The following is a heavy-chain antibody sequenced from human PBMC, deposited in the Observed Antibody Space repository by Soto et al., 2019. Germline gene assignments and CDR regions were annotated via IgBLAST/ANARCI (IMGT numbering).Heavy chain of an antibody. J-gene: IGHJ4*02. CDR3: TSFRSGANFQY. V-gene: IGHV1-2*02. D-gene: IGHD3-10*01. Sequence: QVQLVQSGAEVREPGASVKVSCKPSGATFSGNFFHWVRQAPGQGLEWMGWINPDNGDTNYAQKFQDRVTMTRDTSISTAYMDLSRLRSDDTAVYCCTSFRSGANFQYWGQGTLVTVSS. CDR1: GATFSGNF. CDR2: INPDNGDT.